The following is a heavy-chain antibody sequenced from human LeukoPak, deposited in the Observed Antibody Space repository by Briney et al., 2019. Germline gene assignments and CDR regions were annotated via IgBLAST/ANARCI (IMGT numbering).Heavy chain of an antibody. V-gene: IGHV4-34*01. CDR3: ARGVRGVVPAAIGPY. CDR1: GGSFSGYY. J-gene: IGHJ4*02. CDR2: INHSGCT. D-gene: IGHD2-2*01. Sequence: PSETLSLTCAVYGGSFSGYYWSWIRQPPEKGLEWIGEINHSGCTNYNPSLKSRVTISVDTSKNQFSLKLSSVAAADTAVYYCARGVRGVVPAAIGPYWGQGTLVTVSS.